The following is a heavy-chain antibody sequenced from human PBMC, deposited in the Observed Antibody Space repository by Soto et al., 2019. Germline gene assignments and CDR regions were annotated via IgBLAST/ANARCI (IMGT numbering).Heavy chain of an antibody. CDR3: ARQVLVPAAIGGMDV. CDR1: GGSISSSSYY. Sequence: SETLSLTCTVSGGSISSSSYYWGWIRQPPGKGLEWIGSIYYSGSTYYNPSLKSRVTISVDTSNNQFSLKLSSVTAADTAVYYCARQVLVPAAIGGMDVWGQGTTVTVSS. V-gene: IGHV4-39*01. CDR2: IYYSGST. D-gene: IGHD2-2*02. J-gene: IGHJ6*02.